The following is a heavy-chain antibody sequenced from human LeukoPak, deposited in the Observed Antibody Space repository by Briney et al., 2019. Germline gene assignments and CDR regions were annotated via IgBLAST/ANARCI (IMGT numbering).Heavy chain of an antibody. Sequence: SQTLSLTCTVSGGSNRSSSYYWGWIRQPPGKGLEWIGSIYYSGSTYYNASLKSRGTISVDTSKNQFSLKLNSVTAADTAVYFCARQVVAVAGTGYFDYWGQGTLVTVSS. J-gene: IGHJ4*02. D-gene: IGHD6-19*01. CDR2: IYYSGST. CDR1: GGSNRSSSYY. CDR3: ARQVVAVAGTGYFDY. V-gene: IGHV4-39*01.